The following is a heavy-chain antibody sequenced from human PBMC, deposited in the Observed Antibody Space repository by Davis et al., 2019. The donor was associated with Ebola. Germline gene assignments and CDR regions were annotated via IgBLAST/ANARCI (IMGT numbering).Heavy chain of an antibody. CDR3: AKVHPPTTVTTGWFDP. CDR2: ISVRSIT. V-gene: IGHV3-23*01. D-gene: IGHD4-17*01. Sequence: GSLRLSCAASGFIFSSYAMSWVRQAPGKGLELVSSISVRSITYHADSVKGRFTISRDNSKNTLYLQMNSLRAEDTAVYYCAKVHPPTTVTTGWFDPWGQGTLVTVSS. J-gene: IGHJ5*02. CDR1: GFIFSSYA.